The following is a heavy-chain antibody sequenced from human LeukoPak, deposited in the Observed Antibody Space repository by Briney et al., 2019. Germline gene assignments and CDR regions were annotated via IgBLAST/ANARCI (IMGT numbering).Heavy chain of an antibody. CDR1: GYTFTVYY. Sequence: ASVKVSCKASGYTFTVYYIHWGRQAPGQGLEWMGWSNPSSGDSKYAQKFQGRVTMTRDTSISTAYMELSSLRSDDTAVYYCVTVKSAFDIWGQGTMVTVSS. D-gene: IGHD3-16*02. CDR2: SNPSSGDS. J-gene: IGHJ3*02. CDR3: VTVKSAFDI. V-gene: IGHV1-2*02.